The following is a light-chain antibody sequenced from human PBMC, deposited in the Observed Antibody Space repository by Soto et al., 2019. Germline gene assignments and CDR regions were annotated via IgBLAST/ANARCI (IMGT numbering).Light chain of an antibody. CDR1: QSGSSQY. V-gene: IGKV3-20*01. Sequence: VLTQSPDTLSLSPGERATLSCRASQSGSSQYLSWYQQRPGQPPRLLIYGVFIRASGIPDRFSGSGSGSDFTLTISRLEPEDFATYYCQHYNSYSEAFGQGTRLEIK. CDR2: GVF. CDR3: QHYNSYSEA. J-gene: IGKJ5*01.